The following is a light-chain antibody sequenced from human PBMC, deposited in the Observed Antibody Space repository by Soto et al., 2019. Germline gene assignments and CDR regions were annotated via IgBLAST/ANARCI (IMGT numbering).Light chain of an antibody. J-gene: IGKJ2*01. Sequence: DIQMTQSPSAVSASVGDTVTVTCRASQGITTFLAWFRQRPGKVPERLIYGASSLQSGVPSRFSGRGSGTEFTLTISSLQPEDFGTYYCLQHNSYPYTFGPGNKVEIK. CDR2: GAS. CDR3: LQHNSYPYT. V-gene: IGKV1-17*03. CDR1: QGITTF.